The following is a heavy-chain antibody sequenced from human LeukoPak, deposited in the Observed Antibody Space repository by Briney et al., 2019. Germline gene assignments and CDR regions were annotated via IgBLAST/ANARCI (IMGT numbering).Heavy chain of an antibody. CDR2: IIPIFGTA. CDR1: GGTFSSYA. V-gene: IGHV1-69*05. CDR3: AREGSDIVVVVAAPTMVWFDP. D-gene: IGHD2-15*01. J-gene: IGHJ5*02. Sequence: ASVKVSCKAYGGTFSSYAISWVRQAPGQGLEWMGRIIPIFGTANYAQEFQGRVTITTDESTSTAYMELSSLRSEDTAVYYCAREGSDIVVVVAAPTMVWFDPWGQGTLVTVSS.